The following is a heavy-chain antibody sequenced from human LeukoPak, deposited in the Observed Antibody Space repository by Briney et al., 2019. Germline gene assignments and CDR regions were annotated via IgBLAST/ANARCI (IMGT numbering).Heavy chain of an antibody. D-gene: IGHD6-19*01. V-gene: IGHV4-59*01. J-gene: IGHJ1*01. CDR3: ARGSLSSGWDYFQH. Sequence: SETLSLTCTVSGGTISNYYWSWIRQPPGKGLVWIGHIYYSGATNSNPSLKSRITISVDTSKTQFSLMLSSVTAADTAVYYCARGSLSSGWDYFQHWGQGTLVTVSS. CDR2: IYYSGAT. CDR1: GGTISNYY.